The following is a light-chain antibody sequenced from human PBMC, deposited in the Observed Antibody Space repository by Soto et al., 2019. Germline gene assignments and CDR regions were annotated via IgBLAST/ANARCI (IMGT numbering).Light chain of an antibody. J-gene: IGKJ5*01. V-gene: IGKV3-15*01. Sequence: EIVMTQSPATLSVSRGECGWVSCRASQSLRSNLAWYQQKPGQAPRLLIYGASTRATGIPARFSGSGSGTDFTLTISRLETEDFAVYYCQQSSSPITFGQGTRLEIK. CDR1: QSLRSN. CDR3: QQSSSPIT. CDR2: GAS.